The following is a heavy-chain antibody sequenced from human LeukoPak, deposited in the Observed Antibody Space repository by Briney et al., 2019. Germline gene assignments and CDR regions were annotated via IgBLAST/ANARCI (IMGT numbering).Heavy chain of an antibody. J-gene: IGHJ4*02. CDR3: ARVHYYGSGLSSYFDY. Sequence: KPSETLSLTCTVSGGSISSYYWTWIRLPPGKGLEWIGYIYYTGSTKYNPSLKSRVTISVDTSKNQFSLKLTSVTAADTAMYYCARVHYYGSGLSSYFDYWGQGTLLTVSS. CDR2: IYYTGST. CDR1: GGSISSYY. D-gene: IGHD3-10*01. V-gene: IGHV4-59*01.